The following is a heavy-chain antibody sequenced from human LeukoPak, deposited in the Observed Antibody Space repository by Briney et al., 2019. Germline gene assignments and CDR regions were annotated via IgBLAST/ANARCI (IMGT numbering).Heavy chain of an antibody. CDR1: GFSLSTSGVG. Sequence: SGPTLVKPTQTLTLTCTFSGFSLSTSGVGVGWIRQPPGKALERLALLYWDDDKRYNQSLTSSITITKDTSKNQVVLTMTNMDPVDTATYYCAHRRGAHPIDYWGQGTLVTVSS. D-gene: IGHD3-16*01. J-gene: IGHJ4*02. CDR2: LYWDDDK. V-gene: IGHV2-5*02. CDR3: AHRRGAHPIDY.